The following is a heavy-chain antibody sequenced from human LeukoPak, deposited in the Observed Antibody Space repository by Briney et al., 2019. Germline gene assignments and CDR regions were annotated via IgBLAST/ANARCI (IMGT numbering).Heavy chain of an antibody. CDR2: IGSAGDT. J-gene: IGHJ4*02. CDR1: GFTFSSCD. V-gene: IGHV3-13*01. D-gene: IGHD2/OR15-2a*01. Sequence: PGGSLRLSCTASGFTFSSCDMHWVRQATGKGLEWVSTIGSAGDTYYPDSVKGRFTISRENAKSSLYLQMSSLRAGDTAVYYCARGQRSFYYFDYWGQGTLVTVSS. CDR3: ARGQRSFYYFDY.